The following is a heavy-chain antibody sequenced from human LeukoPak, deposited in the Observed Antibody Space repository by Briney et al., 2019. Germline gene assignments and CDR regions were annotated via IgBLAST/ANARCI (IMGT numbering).Heavy chain of an antibody. J-gene: IGHJ4*02. CDR1: GFTFDDYA. Sequence: GGSLRLSCAASGFTFDDYAMHWVRQAPGKGLEWVSGISWNSGSIGYADSVKGRFTISRDNAKNSLYLQMNSLRAEDMALYYCAKDSASGIAAAVGFDYWGQGTLVTVSS. V-gene: IGHV3-9*03. D-gene: IGHD6-13*01. CDR3: AKDSASGIAAAVGFDY. CDR2: ISWNSGSI.